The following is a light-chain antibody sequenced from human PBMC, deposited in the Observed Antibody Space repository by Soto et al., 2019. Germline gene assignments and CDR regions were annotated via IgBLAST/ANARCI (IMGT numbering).Light chain of an antibody. J-gene: IGKJ4*01. Sequence: EIVLTQSPGTLSLSPGERATLSCRASQSVSSSYLAWYQQKPGQAPRLLIYGASSRATGIPDRFSGSGSGXDFTLTXXXLXXXXXXXXXXXXXGSSPPLTFGGGTKVEIK. V-gene: IGKV3-20*01. CDR1: QSVSSSY. CDR3: XXXGSSPPLT. CDR2: GAS.